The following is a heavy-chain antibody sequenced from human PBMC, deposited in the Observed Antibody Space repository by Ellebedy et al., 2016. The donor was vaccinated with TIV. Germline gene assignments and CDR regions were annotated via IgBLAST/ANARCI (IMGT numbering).Heavy chain of an antibody. Sequence: AASVKVSCKASGYKFINYGYTWARQAPGQGLEWVGYISSHNGNSNYGKNFEGRVTMTTDRPTATVFMELGSLRSDDTAMYYCARTRYSSSWPDFWGQGTLVTVSS. J-gene: IGHJ4*02. V-gene: IGHV1-18*04. D-gene: IGHD5-18*01. CDR1: GYKFINYG. CDR2: ISSHNGNS. CDR3: ARTRYSSSWPDF.